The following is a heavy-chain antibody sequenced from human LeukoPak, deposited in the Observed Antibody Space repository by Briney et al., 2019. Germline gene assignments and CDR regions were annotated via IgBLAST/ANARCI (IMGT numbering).Heavy chain of an antibody. CDR1: GYTFTSYY. V-gene: IGHV1-46*01. CDR2: INPTGGST. D-gene: IGHD3-10*01. J-gene: IGHJ5*02. Sequence: GASVRVSCKASGYTFTSYYMHWVRQAPGQGLEWMGIINPTGGSTTYSQKFQGRVTMIRDTSTSTVYMELSSLRSEDTAVYYCARGGFYGSGSYTFDPWGQGTLVTVSS. CDR3: ARGGFYGSGSYTFDP.